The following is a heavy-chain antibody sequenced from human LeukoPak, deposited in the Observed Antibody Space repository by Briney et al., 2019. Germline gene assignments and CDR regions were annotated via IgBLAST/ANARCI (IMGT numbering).Heavy chain of an antibody. CDR3: ARGRSIPAAY. CDR2: IYYSGST. V-gene: IGHV4-59*12. Sequence: PSETLSLTCTVSGGSISNYYWSWIRQPPGKGLEWIGYIYYSGSTNYNPSLKSRVTISVDTSKNQFSLKLSSVTAADTAVYYCARGRSIPAAYWGQGTLVTVSS. D-gene: IGHD2-2*01. CDR1: GGSISNYY. J-gene: IGHJ4*02.